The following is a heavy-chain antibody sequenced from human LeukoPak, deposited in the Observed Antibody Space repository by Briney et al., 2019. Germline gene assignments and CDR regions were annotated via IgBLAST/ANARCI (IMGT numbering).Heavy chain of an antibody. Sequence: GESLKISCKGSGYTFTSYWISWVRQMPGKGLEWMGRIDPSDSYTNYSPSFQGHVTISADKSINTAYLQWSSLKASDTAMYYCANVGYNAYDSVGYWGQGTLVTVSS. V-gene: IGHV5-10-1*01. CDR3: ANVGYNAYDSVGY. J-gene: IGHJ4*02. D-gene: IGHD5-12*01. CDR2: IDPSDSYT. CDR1: GYTFTSYW.